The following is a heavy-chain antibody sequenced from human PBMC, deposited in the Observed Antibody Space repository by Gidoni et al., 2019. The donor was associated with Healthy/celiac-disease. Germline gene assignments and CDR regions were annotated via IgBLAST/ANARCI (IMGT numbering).Heavy chain of an antibody. J-gene: IGHJ5*02. Sequence: QLQLPESGPGLLKPSETLSLPCTVSGGSISSSSYYWGWIRQPPGKGLECIGRIYYSGRTYYNPSLKSRVTISVDTSKNQFSLKLSSVTAADTAVYYCASLSGSQSPWGQGTLVTVSS. CDR2: IYYSGRT. D-gene: IGHD1-20*01. CDR1: GGSISSSSYY. V-gene: IGHV4-39*01. CDR3: ASLSGSQSP.